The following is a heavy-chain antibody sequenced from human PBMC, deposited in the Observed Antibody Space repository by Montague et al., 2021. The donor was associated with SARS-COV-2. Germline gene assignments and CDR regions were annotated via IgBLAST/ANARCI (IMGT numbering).Heavy chain of an antibody. J-gene: IGHJ4*02. D-gene: IGHD5-12*01. CDR3: ARQYIGYNRRFVY. CDR2: ISSSGGI. CDR1: GSISGYY. V-gene: IGHV4-4*07. Sequence: SETLSLTCTVSGSISGYYWTWIRQSAGKGLEWIGRISSSGGIDYNTSLKSRVTMSLDTSKIQLSLKLSSVTAADTAVYYCARQYIGYNRRFVYWGQGALVTVSP.